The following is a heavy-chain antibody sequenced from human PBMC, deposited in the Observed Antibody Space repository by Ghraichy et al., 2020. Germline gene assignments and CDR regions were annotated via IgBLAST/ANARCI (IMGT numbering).Heavy chain of an antibody. CDR2: ISGSGDST. Sequence: LSLTCAASGFTFNNYAMSWVRQPPGKGLEWVAAISGSGDSTYYADSVKGRFTISRDNSKDTLYMQMNSLRADDTAVYYCAKEGSGWYEGYYFDHWGRGTLVTVSS. CDR3: AKEGSGWYEGYYFDH. CDR1: GFTFNNYA. J-gene: IGHJ4*02. D-gene: IGHD6-19*01. V-gene: IGHV3-23*01.